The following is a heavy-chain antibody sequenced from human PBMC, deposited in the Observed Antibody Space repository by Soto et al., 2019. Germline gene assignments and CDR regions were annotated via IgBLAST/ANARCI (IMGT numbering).Heavy chain of an antibody. Sequence: EVQLVESGGCLIQPGGSLRLSCAASGLTVSSNYMSWVRQAPGKGLEWVAVIYSGGSTYYADSVKGRFTISRDNSKNTLYLQMNSLRAEDTAVYYCARGGYSGYDNFDYWGQGTLVTVSS. CDR3: ARGGYSGYDNFDY. D-gene: IGHD5-12*01. CDR1: GLTVSSNY. V-gene: IGHV3-53*01. CDR2: IYSGGST. J-gene: IGHJ4*02.